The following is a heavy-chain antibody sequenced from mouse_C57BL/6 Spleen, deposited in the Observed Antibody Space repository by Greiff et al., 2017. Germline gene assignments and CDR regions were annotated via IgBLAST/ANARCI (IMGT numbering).Heavy chain of an antibody. D-gene: IGHD1-1*01. CDR3: AIWDTTVYYFDY. V-gene: IGHV14-2*01. Sequence: VQLQQSGAELVKPGASVQLSCTASGFNIQDYYMHWVKQRTEQGLEWIGRIDPEDGETNYAPKFQGKATITADTSSNTAYLQLSSLTSEDTAVYYCAIWDTTVYYFDYWGQGTTLTVSS. J-gene: IGHJ2*01. CDR1: GFNIQDYY. CDR2: IDPEDGET.